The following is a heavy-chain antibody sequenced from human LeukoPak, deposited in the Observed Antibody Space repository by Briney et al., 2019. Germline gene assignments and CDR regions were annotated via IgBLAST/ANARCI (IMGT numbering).Heavy chain of an antibody. V-gene: IGHV4-59*01. Sequence: PSETLSLTCTVSGGSISSYYWSWIRQPPGKGLEWIGYIYYSGSTNYNPSLKSRVTISVDTSKNQFSLTLSSVTAADTAVYYCARRYCSGSSGTLDYWGQGTPVTVS. CDR1: GGSISSYY. D-gene: IGHD3-10*01. J-gene: IGHJ4*02. CDR2: IYYSGST. CDR3: ARRYCSGSSGTLDY.